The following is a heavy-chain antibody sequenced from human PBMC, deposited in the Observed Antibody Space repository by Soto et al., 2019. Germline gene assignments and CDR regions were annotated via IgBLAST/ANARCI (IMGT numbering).Heavy chain of an antibody. V-gene: IGHV1-69*13. Sequence: SVKVSCKASGGTFSSYAISWVRQAPGQGLEWMGGIIPIFGTANYAQKFQGRVTITADESTSTAYMELSSLRSEDTAVYYCARDRGTAMVDFDYWGQGTLVTVSS. CDR1: GGTFSSYA. CDR2: IIPIFGTA. D-gene: IGHD5-18*01. CDR3: ARDRGTAMVDFDY. J-gene: IGHJ4*02.